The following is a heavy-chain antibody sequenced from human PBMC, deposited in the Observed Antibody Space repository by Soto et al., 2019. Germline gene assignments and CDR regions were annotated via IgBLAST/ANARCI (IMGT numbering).Heavy chain of an antibody. CDR2: ISYDGSNK. J-gene: IGHJ3*02. V-gene: IGHV3-30*04. D-gene: IGHD4-17*01. Sequence: GGSLRLSCAASGFTFSSYAMHWVRQAPGKGLEWVAVISYDGSNKYYADSVKGRFTISRDNSKNTLYLQMNSLRAEDTAVYYCAKEGHGVPRHAFDIWGQGTMVTVSS. CDR1: GFTFSSYA. CDR3: AKEGHGVPRHAFDI.